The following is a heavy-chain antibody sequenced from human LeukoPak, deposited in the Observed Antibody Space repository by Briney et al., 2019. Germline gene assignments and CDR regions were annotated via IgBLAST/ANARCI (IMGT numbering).Heavy chain of an antibody. CDR2: ISASNGNT. D-gene: IGHD2-2*01. CDR1: GSTFTSYG. J-gene: IGHJ6*02. CDR3: ARLEDIVVVPAAISYYYYGMDV. V-gene: IGHV1-18*01. Sequence: GASVKVSCKASGSTFTSYGISWVRQAPGPGLEWMGWISASNGNTNYAQTLQGRVTMTTDTSTSTAYVELRSLRSDDTAVYYCARLEDIVVVPAAISYYYYGMDVWGQGTTVTVSS.